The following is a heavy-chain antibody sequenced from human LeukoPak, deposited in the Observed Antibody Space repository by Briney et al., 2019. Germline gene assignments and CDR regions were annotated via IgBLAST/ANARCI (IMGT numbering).Heavy chain of an antibody. Sequence: PGGSLRLSCAASGFTFSSYAMSWVRQAPGKGLEWVSAISGSGGSTYYADSVKGRFTISRDNSKNTLYLQMNSLRAEDTAVYYCAKLTSITMKSYYFDYWGQGTLVTVSS. J-gene: IGHJ4*02. D-gene: IGHD3-22*01. V-gene: IGHV3-23*01. CDR3: AKLTSITMKSYYFDY. CDR1: GFTFSSYA. CDR2: ISGSGGST.